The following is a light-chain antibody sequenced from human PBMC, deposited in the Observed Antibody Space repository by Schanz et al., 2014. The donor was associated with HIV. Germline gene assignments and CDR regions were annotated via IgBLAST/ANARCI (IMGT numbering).Light chain of an antibody. V-gene: IGLV2-8*01. J-gene: IGLJ3*02. CDR1: TSDIGNHDF. CDR3: SSYGGGDTLL. Sequence: QSALTQPPSASGSPGQSVTISCTGTTSDIGNHDFVSWYQQHPGKAPKLMIYDVTKRPSGVPARFSGSKSGNTASLTVSGIQADDEADYYCSSYGGGDTLLFGGGTKLTVL. CDR2: DVT.